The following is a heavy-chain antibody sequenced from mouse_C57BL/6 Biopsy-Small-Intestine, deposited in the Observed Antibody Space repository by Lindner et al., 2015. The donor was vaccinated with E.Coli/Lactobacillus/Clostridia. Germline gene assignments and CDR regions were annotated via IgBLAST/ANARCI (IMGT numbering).Heavy chain of an antibody. CDR2: IYPGDGDT. V-gene: IGHV1-80*01. CDR3: ANWDLFGY. D-gene: IGHD4-1*01. J-gene: IGHJ3*02. Sequence: VQLQESGAELVKPGASVKISCKASGYAFRSYWMNWVKQRPGKGLEWIGQIYPGDGDTNYNGKFKGKATLTADKSSSTAYMQLSSLTSEDSAVYFCANWDLFGYWGQGTLVTVSA. CDR1: GYAFRSYW.